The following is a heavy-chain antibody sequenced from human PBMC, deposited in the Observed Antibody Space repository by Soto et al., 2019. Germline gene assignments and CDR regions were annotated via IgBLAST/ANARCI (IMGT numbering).Heavy chain of an antibody. CDR3: ARGRNPGDSSWYFDY. J-gene: IGHJ4*02. CDR1: GGTFSSYA. V-gene: IGHV1-69*13. Sequence: GASVKVSCKASGGTFSSYAISWVRQAPGQGLEWMGGIIPIFGTANYAQKFQGRVTITADESTSTAYMELNSLRSEDTAVYYCARGRNPGDSSWYFDYWGQGTLVTVSS. CDR2: IIPIFGTA. D-gene: IGHD3-22*01.